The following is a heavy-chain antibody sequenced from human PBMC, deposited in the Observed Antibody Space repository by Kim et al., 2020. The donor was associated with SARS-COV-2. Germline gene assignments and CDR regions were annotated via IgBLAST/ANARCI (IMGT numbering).Heavy chain of an antibody. D-gene: IGHD2-2*01. CDR3: ARRPWVVGAGWLDP. Sequence: SETLSLTCTVSGGSISSSSYYWGWIRQPPGKGLEWIGSIYYSGSTYYNPSLKSRVTISVDTSKNQFSLKLSSVTAADTAVYYCARRPWVVGAGWLDPWGQGTLVPVSS. J-gene: IGHJ5*02. V-gene: IGHV4-39*01. CDR2: IYYSGST. CDR1: GGSISSSSYY.